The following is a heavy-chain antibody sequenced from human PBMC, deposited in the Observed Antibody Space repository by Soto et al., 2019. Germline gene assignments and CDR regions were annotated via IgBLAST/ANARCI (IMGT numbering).Heavy chain of an antibody. D-gene: IGHD4-17*01. CDR2: IKSDGIST. J-gene: IGHJ4*02. CDR1: GFTFSNYW. CDR3: AGLTTMPPG. Sequence: EVQLVESGGGLVQPGGSLRLSCAASGFTFSNYWMHWVRQAPGKGLVWVSLIKSDGISTLYADSVKGRFIISRDNAKNRLKLQMTSLRVEDTAVYYCAGLTTMPPGWGRGTLVTVSS. V-gene: IGHV3-74*01.